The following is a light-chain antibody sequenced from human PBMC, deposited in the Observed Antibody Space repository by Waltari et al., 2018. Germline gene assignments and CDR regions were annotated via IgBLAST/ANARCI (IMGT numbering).Light chain of an antibody. J-gene: IGKJ1*01. Sequence: EIVLTKSPGTLSLSPGERATLSCRASQGVGKYLAWYQQRPGQAPRLLLYHASIRATGIPDRFSGSGSGTDFSLTISRLGPEDFAVYYCQKYDFLPATFGQGTTVEIK. CDR1: QGVGKY. CDR2: HAS. CDR3: QKYDFLPAT. V-gene: IGKV3-20*01.